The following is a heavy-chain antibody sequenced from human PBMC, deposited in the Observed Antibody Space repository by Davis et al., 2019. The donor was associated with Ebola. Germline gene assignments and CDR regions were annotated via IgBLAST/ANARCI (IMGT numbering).Heavy chain of an antibody. J-gene: IGHJ5*02. V-gene: IGHV4-39*01. CDR3: ARQLYTGSSADWFDP. D-gene: IGHD6-6*01. Sequence: MPSETLSLTCTVSGGSVSTSSYYWGWIRQPPGKGLEWIGSIFYSGKTYYNSSLQSRVTISVDTSKNQFSLKLTSVGAADTAVYYCARQLYTGSSADWFDPWGQGTLVTVSS. CDR2: IFYSGKT. CDR1: GGSVSTSSYY.